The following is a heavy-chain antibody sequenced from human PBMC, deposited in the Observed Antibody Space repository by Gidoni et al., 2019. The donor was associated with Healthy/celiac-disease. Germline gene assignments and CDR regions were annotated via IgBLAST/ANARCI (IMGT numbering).Heavy chain of an antibody. CDR3: TRDLAPPKLGTVTYYFDY. CDR1: RFTFGYSA. D-gene: IGHD4-4*01. V-gene: IGHV3-49*03. J-gene: IGHJ4*02. CDR2: FRSKAYGGTT. Sequence: EVQLVESGGGLLQPERSLILYCTASRFTFGYSAMSVFRQAPGKGLEWVGLFRSKAYGGTTEYAASVKGRCNISRYDAKSIAYLQMNSLKTEDTAVYYCTRDLAPPKLGTVTYYFDYLGQGTLVTVSS.